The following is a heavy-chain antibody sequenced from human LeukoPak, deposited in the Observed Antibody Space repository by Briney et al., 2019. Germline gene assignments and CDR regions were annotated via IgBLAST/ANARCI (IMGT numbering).Heavy chain of an antibody. CDR3: ARDHYYYDSSGYYY. J-gene: IGHJ4*02. D-gene: IGHD3-22*01. CDR2: ISSTGSTI. CDR1: GFTFSSYS. V-gene: IGHV3-48*04. Sequence: GGSLRLSCAVSGFTFSSYSMTWVRQAPGKGLEWVSYISSTGSTIYYADSVKGRFTISRDNAKNSLYLQMNSLRAEDTAVYYCARDHYYYDSSGYYYWGQGTLVTVSS.